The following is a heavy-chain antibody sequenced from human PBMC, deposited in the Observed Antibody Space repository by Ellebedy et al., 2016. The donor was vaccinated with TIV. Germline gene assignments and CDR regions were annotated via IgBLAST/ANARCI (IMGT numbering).Heavy chain of an antibody. CDR1: GFTFSSYA. CDR3: AGGYYDSSGYVAFDI. V-gene: IGHV3-30-3*01. CDR2: ISYDGSNK. Sequence: GGSLRLSCAASGFTFSSYAMHWVRQAPGKGLEWVAVISYDGSNKYYADSVKGRFTISRDNSKNTLYLQMNSLRAEDTAVYYCAGGYYDSSGYVAFDIWGQGTMVTVSS. J-gene: IGHJ3*02. D-gene: IGHD3-22*01.